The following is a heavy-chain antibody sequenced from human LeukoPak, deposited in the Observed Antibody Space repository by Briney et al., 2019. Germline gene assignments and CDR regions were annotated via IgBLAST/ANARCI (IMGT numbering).Heavy chain of an antibody. CDR2: ISSSSTYI. D-gene: IGHD2-21*01. V-gene: IGHV3-21*01. Sequence: NPGGSLRLSCAASGFNFDDYPMNWVRQAPGKGLEWVSSISSSSTYIYYADSLKGRFTISRDDARKSLFLQMKSLRADDTAVYYCARDNGDVVAPLLDVWGKGTTVTISS. CDR1: GFNFDDYP. CDR3: ARDNGDVVAPLLDV. J-gene: IGHJ6*04.